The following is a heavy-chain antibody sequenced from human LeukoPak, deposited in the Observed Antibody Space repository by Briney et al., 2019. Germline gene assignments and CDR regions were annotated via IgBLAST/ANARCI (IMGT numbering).Heavy chain of an antibody. Sequence: GASVKVSCKASGYTFTSYGISWVRQAPGQGLEWMGGISDYTGNTKYAQRFQGRVTMTTDTSTSTAYMEVRSLRSGDTAVYYCARGDYESDYWGQGTLVTVSS. CDR3: ARGDYESDY. V-gene: IGHV1-18*01. CDR1: GYTFTSYG. D-gene: IGHD4-17*01. CDR2: ISDYTGNT. J-gene: IGHJ4*02.